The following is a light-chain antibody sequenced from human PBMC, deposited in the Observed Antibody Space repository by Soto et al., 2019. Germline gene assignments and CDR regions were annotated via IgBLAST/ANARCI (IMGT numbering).Light chain of an antibody. CDR1: QSISSW. Sequence: DIQMTQSPSTLSASIGDSVTITCRASQSISSWLAWYQQKPGKAPKLLIYMASNLQSGVPSRFSGSGSGTEFTLTISSLQPDDFATYYCQHYNDYSRIFGQGTKVEIK. CDR3: QHYNDYSRI. CDR2: MAS. J-gene: IGKJ1*01. V-gene: IGKV1-5*03.